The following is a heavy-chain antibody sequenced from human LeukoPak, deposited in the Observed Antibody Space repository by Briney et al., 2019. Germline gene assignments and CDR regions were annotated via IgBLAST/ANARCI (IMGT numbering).Heavy chain of an antibody. Sequence: ASVKVSCKASGYTFTAYYIHWVRQAPGQGLEWMGWINPNSGATNYAQNFQGRVTMTADTSISAVYLDLSRLRSDDSAVYYCARDPIVQAGYYYGMDVWGQGTTVTVSS. CDR2: INPNSGAT. V-gene: IGHV1-2*02. J-gene: IGHJ6*02. D-gene: IGHD2/OR15-2a*01. CDR3: ARDPIVQAGYYYGMDV. CDR1: GYTFTAYY.